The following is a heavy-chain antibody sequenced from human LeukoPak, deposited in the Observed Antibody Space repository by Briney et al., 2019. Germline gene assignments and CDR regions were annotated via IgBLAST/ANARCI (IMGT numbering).Heavy chain of an antibody. CDR1: GYRFSDYW. Sequence: GESLKISCMVSGYRFSDYWIGWVRQVPGKGLEWMGIIYPGDSDTRYSPSFQGQVTISADKSISSAYLQWSSLKASDTAMYYCARQNSMGTIDYWGQGTLVTVSS. D-gene: IGHD5-18*01. J-gene: IGHJ4*02. V-gene: IGHV5-51*01. CDR3: ARQNSMGTIDY. CDR2: IYPGDSDT.